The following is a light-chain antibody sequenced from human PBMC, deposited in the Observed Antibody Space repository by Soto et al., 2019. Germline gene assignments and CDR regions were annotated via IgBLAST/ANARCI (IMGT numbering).Light chain of an antibody. CDR1: QSVSSNF. V-gene: IGKV3-20*01. Sequence: EIVLTQSPGTLSLSPGERATLSCRASQSVSSNFLAWYQQKPGQAPRLLIYGASSRAIGIPDRFSSSGSGTDFTLTISRLEPEDFAVYYCHQYDSSPWTFGQGTKVEIK. CDR3: HQYDSSPWT. J-gene: IGKJ1*01. CDR2: GAS.